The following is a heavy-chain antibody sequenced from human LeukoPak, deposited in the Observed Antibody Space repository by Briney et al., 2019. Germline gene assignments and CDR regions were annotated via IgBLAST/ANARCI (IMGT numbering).Heavy chain of an antibody. CDR2: IYTSGST. D-gene: IGHD4-11*01. CDR3: ARGGDGDYSNDDFDY. J-gene: IGHJ4*02. Sequence: SETLSLTCTVSGGSISSGSYYWSWIRQPAGKGLEWIGRIYTSGSTNYNPSLKSRVTISVDTSKNQFSLKLSSVTAADTAVYYCARGGDGDYSNDDFDYWGQGTLVTVSS. V-gene: IGHV4-61*02. CDR1: GGSISSGSYY.